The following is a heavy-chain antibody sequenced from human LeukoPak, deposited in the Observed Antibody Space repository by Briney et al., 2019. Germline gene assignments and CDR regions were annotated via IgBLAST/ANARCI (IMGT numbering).Heavy chain of an antibody. J-gene: IGHJ3*02. V-gene: IGHV3-23*01. CDR2: ISGSGGST. Sequence: PGGSLRLSCAASGFTFSSYAMSWVRQAPGKGLEWVSAISGSGGSTYYADSVKGRFTISRDNSKNTLYLQMNSLRAEDTAVYYCAKVITMIVVVNDAFDIWGQGTMVTVS. CDR1: GFTFSSYA. CDR3: AKVITMIVVVNDAFDI. D-gene: IGHD3-22*01.